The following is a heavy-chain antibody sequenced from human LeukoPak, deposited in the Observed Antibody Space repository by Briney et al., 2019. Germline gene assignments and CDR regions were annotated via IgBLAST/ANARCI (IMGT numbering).Heavy chain of an antibody. D-gene: IGHD3-22*01. CDR3: VGEDSGGWRFDY. CDR1: SGSISSGGYS. CDR2: IYHSGST. J-gene: IGHJ4*02. V-gene: IGHV4-30-2*01. Sequence: SQTLSLTCAVSSGSISSGGYSWSWIRQPPGKGLELIGYIYHSGSTYYNPSLKSRVTISVDRSKNQFSLKLSSETAADTAVYYCVGEDSGGWRFDYWGQGTLVIVSS.